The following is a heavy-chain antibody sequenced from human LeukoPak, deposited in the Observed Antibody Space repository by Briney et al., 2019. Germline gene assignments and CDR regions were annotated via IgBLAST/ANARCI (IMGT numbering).Heavy chain of an antibody. Sequence: PSETLSLTCAVSGGSISSYYWSWIRQPPGKGLEWIRYIYYSGSTNYNPSLKSRVTISVDTSKNQFSLKLSSVTAADTAVYYCARAGSGSYFIHFDYWGQGTLVTVSS. CDR2: IYYSGST. D-gene: IGHD3-10*01. CDR1: GGSISSYY. CDR3: ARAGSGSYFIHFDY. V-gene: IGHV4-59*08. J-gene: IGHJ4*02.